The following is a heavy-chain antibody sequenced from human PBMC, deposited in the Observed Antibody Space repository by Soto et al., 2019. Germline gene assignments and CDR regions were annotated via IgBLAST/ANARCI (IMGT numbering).Heavy chain of an antibody. CDR1: GFTFSSYG. CDR2: IKQDGSEK. J-gene: IGHJ4*02. V-gene: IGHV3-7*03. Sequence: EVQLVESGGGLVQPGGSLRLSWAASGFTFSSYGMSWVRQAPGKGLEGVANIKQDGSEKYYVDSVKGRFTISRDNAKNSLYLQMNSLRAEDTAVYYCARALYYKVGAIDYWGQGTLVTVSS. D-gene: IGHD1-26*01. CDR3: ARALYYKVGAIDY.